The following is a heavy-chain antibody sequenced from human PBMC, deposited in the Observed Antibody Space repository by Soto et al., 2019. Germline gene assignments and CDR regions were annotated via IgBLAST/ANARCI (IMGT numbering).Heavy chain of an antibody. CDR2: IYPGDSDT. D-gene: IGHD3-3*01. CDR3: ARHVRTRYDFWSGKHYYYGMDV. Sequence: PGESLKISCKGSGYSFTSYWIGWVRQMPGKGLEWMGIIYPGDSDTRYSPSFQGQVTISADKSISTAYLQWSSLKASDTAMYHCARHVRTRYDFWSGKHYYYGMDVWGQGTTVTVSS. CDR1: GYSFTSYW. V-gene: IGHV5-51*01. J-gene: IGHJ6*02.